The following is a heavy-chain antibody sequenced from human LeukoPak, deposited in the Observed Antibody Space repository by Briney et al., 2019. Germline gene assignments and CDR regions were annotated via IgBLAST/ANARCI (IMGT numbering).Heavy chain of an antibody. CDR2: LSGSGGST. CDR3: ARTHQDIVVVPAANFDY. D-gene: IGHD2-2*01. J-gene: IGHJ4*02. V-gene: IGHV3-23*01. Sequence: PGGTLRLSCAASGFTFSNYGMSWVRQAPGKGLEWVSALSGSGGSTFYADSVKGRFTISRDNSKNTLYLQMNSLRAEDTAVYYCARTHQDIVVVPAANFDYWGQGTLVTVSS. CDR1: GFTFSNYG.